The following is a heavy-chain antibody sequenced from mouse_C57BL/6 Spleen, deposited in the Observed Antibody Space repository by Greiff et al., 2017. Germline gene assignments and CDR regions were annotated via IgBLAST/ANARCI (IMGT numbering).Heavy chain of an antibody. CDR2: IHPNSGST. D-gene: IGHD1-1*01. Sequence: QVQLKQPGAELVKPGASVKLSCKASGYTFTSYWMHWVKQRPGQGLEWIGMIHPNSGSTNYNEKFKSKATLTVDKSSSTAYMQLSSLTSEDSAVYYCARRYYGSNYGAMDYWGQGTSVTVSS. CDR3: ARRYYGSNYGAMDY. V-gene: IGHV1-64*01. CDR1: GYTFTSYW. J-gene: IGHJ4*01.